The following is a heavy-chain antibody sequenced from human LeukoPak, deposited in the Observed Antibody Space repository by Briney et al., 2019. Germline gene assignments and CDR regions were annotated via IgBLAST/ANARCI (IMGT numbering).Heavy chain of an antibody. V-gene: IGHV5-51*01. J-gene: IGHJ4*02. CDR2: IYPGDSDT. Sequence: GESLKISCKASGYTFTGDWIGWVRQMPGKGLEWMGIIYPGDSDTRYSPSFQGQVTISADKSISTAYLQWSSLKASDTAMYYCARQHVEMATIELDYWGQGTLVTVSS. CDR3: ARQHVEMATIELDY. CDR1: GYTFTGDW. D-gene: IGHD5-24*01.